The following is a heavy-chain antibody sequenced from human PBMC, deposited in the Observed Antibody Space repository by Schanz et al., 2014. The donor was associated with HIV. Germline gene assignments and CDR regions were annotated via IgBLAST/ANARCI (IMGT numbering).Heavy chain of an antibody. CDR2: RKQDGSGK. CDR1: GFTFNNYA. CDR3: ARDVAGCIRTSCYSDAFDI. Sequence: EVQLLEFGGGSVRPGESLRLSCLASGFTFNNYAMSWVRQAPGKGLEWVANRKQDGSGKYYADSVQGRFTISRDNSKTTLFLQMTSLRAEATSVYFCARDVAGCIRTSCYSDAFDIWGQGTVVTVSS. V-gene: IGHV3-7*01. D-gene: IGHD2-2*01. J-gene: IGHJ3*02.